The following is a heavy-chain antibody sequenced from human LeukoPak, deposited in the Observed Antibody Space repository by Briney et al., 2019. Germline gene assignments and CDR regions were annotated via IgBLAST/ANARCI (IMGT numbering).Heavy chain of an antibody. D-gene: IGHD5-18*01. J-gene: IGHJ5*02. Sequence: PSETLSLTCTVSGGSISSSSYYWSWIRQPAGKGLEWIGRIYTSGSTNYNPSLKSRVTISVDTSKNQFSLKLSSVTAADTAVYYCARTGYSYGLTFDPWGQGTLVTVSS. V-gene: IGHV4-61*02. CDR2: IYTSGST. CDR1: GGSISSSSYY. CDR3: ARTGYSYGLTFDP.